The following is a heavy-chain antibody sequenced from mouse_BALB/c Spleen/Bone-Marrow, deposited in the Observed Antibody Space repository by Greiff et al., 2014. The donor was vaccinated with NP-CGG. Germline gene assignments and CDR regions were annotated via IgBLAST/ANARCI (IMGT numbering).Heavy chain of an antibody. J-gene: IGHJ4*01. CDR3: ARDGNFAMDY. CDR2: INDGGSYT. D-gene: IGHD2-1*01. Sequence: EVQVVESGGGLVKPGGSPKLSCAVSGFTFSDYYMYWVRQNPEKRLEWVATINDGGSYTYYPDSVKGRFTISRDNAKNNLYLQMSSLKSEDTAMYYCARDGNFAMDYWGQGTSVTVSS. CDR1: GFTFSDYY. V-gene: IGHV5-4*02.